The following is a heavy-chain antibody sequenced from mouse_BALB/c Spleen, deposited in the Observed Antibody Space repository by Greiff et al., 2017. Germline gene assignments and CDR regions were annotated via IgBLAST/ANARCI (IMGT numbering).Heavy chain of an antibody. CDR3: ASIYYDYPWFAY. D-gene: IGHD2-4*01. CDR2: IDPSDSET. Sequence: VQLQQFGPQLVRPGASVKISCKASGYSFTSYWMHWVKQRPGQGLEWIGMIDPSDSETRLNQKFKDKATLTVDKSSSTAYMQLSSPTSEDSAVYYCASIYYDYPWFAYWGQGTLVTVSA. CDR1: GYSFTSYW. V-gene: IGHV1S126*01. J-gene: IGHJ3*01.